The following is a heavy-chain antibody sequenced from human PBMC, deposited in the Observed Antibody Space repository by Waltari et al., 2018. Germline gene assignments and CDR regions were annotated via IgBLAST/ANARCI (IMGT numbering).Heavy chain of an antibody. CDR3: ASFSSWYRVVDY. J-gene: IGHJ4*02. CDR1: SGYY. D-gene: IGHD6-13*01. Sequence: SGYYWSWIRQPPGKGLEWIGEINHSGSTNYNPSLKSRVTISVDTSKNQFSLKLSSVTAADTAVYYCASFSSWYRVVDYWGQGTLVTVSS. V-gene: IGHV4-34*01. CDR2: INHSGST.